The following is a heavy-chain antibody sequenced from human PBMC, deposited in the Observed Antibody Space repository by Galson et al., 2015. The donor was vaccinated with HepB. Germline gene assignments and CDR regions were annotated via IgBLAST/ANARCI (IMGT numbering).Heavy chain of an antibody. V-gene: IGHV3-7*01. CDR2: IKQDKREK. J-gene: IGHJ4*02. CDR3: ARDSYSNNDSYHNFDY. CDR1: GFTFSTYW. Sequence: SLRLSCKASGFTFSTYWMSWVRQAPGKGLEWVANIKQDKREKFYVDSVKGRFTISRDNAKNSLYLQMNSLRAEDTAVYYCARDSYSNNDSYHNFDYWGQGTLVTVSS. D-gene: IGHD4-11*01.